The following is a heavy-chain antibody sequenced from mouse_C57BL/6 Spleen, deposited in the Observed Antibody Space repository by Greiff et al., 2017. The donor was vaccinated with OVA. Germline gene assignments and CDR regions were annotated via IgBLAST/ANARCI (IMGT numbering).Heavy chain of an antibody. CDR2: IYPGSGST. CDR3: ARKNYYGSSSMDY. Sequence: QVQLKESGAELVKPGASVKMSCKASGYTFTSYWITWVKQRPGQGLEWIGDIYPGSGSTNYNEKFKSKATLTVDTSSSTAYMQLSSLTSEDSAVYYCARKNYYGSSSMDYWGQGTSVTVSS. D-gene: IGHD1-1*01. CDR1: GYTFTSYW. V-gene: IGHV1-55*01. J-gene: IGHJ4*01.